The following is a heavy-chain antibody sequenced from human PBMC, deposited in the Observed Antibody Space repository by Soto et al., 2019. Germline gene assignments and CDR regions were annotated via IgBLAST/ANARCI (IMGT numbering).Heavy chain of an antibody. D-gene: IGHD6-6*01. CDR2: IHYSGST. Sequence: SETLSLTCTASGGSITSYYWSWIRQPPGKGLEWIGDIHYSGSTNYNPSLKSRVTISTDTSKNQFSLNLSSVTAADTAVYYCARDPISARPFFDYWGQGTLVTVSS. CDR1: GGSITSYY. V-gene: IGHV4-59*01. CDR3: ARDPISARPFFDY. J-gene: IGHJ4*02.